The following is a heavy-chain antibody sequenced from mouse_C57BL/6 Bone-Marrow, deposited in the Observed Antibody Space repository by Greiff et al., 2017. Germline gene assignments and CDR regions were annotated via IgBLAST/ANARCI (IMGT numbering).Heavy chain of an antibody. D-gene: IGHD2-4*01. Sequence: EVKLVESGAELVRPGASVKLSCTASGFNIKDDYMHWVKQRPEQGLAWIGWIDPENGDTEYASKFQGKATITADTSSNTAYLQLSSLTSEDTAVYYCTGYYDYENAMDYWGQGTSVTVSS. CDR2: IDPENGDT. V-gene: IGHV14-4*01. CDR3: TGYYDYENAMDY. CDR1: GFNIKDDY. J-gene: IGHJ4*01.